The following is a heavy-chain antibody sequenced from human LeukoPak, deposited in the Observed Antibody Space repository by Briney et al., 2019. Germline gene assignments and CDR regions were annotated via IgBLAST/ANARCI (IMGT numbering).Heavy chain of an antibody. CDR1: GGSISRYY. D-gene: IGHD2-15*01. CDR2: IYYSGST. CDR3: ASRLDIVVQFDP. J-gene: IGHJ5*02. V-gene: IGHV4-59*12. Sequence: KPSETLSLTCTVSGGSISRYYWSWIRQPPGRGLEYIGYIYYSGSTNYNPSLKSRTTISVDTSKNQFSLKLSSVTAADTAVYYCASRLDIVVQFDPWGQGTLVTVSS.